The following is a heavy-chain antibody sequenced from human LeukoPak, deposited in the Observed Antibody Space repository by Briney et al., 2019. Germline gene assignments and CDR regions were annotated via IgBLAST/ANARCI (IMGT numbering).Heavy chain of an antibody. CDR2: IKQDGSEK. D-gene: IGHD3-22*01. Sequence: GGSLRLSCAASGFNFSSHWMSWVRQAPGKGLEWVANIKQDGSEKYYVASVKGRFTISRDKAKNSLYLQMNSLRAEDTAVYYCARDFYYYDSSGPYYFDYWGQGTLVTVSS. CDR1: GFNFSSHW. J-gene: IGHJ4*02. V-gene: IGHV3-7*01. CDR3: ARDFYYYDSSGPYYFDY.